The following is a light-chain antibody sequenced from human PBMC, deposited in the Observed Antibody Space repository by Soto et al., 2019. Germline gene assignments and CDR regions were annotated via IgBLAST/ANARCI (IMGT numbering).Light chain of an antibody. CDR3: QQYGSSPIT. Sequence: EIVLTQSPGTLSLSPGERATLSCRASQSVSSSYLAWYQQKPGQAPRLLIYGASTRATGIPDRFSGSGSGTDFSLTISRLEPEDFVVYYCQQYGSSPITFGQGTRLEIK. CDR1: QSVSSSY. V-gene: IGKV3-20*01. CDR2: GAS. J-gene: IGKJ5*01.